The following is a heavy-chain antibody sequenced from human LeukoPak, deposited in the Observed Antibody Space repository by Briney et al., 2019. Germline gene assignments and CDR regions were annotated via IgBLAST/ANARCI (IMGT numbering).Heavy chain of an antibody. V-gene: IGHV1-8*01. J-gene: IGHJ4*02. D-gene: IGHD3-22*01. CDR1: GYTFTNSD. Sequence: ASVKVSCKTSGYTFTNSDVNWVREATGQGLEWMGWMNPNSGNTGYAQKFQGRVTMTRDTSISTAYMELSSLRSEDTAVYYCARRSEDYDSSGYPHWGQGTLVTVSS. CDR3: ARRSEDYDSSGYPH. CDR2: MNPNSGNT.